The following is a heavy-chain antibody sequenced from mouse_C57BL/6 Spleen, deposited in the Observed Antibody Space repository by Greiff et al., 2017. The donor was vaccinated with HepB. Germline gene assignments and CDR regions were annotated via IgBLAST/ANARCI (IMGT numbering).Heavy chain of an antibody. CDR1: GYTFTSYW. D-gene: IGHD2-3*01. Sequence: QVQLQQPGAELVKPGASVKMSCKASGYTFTSYWITWVKQRPGQGLEWIGDIYPGSGSTNYNEKFKSKATLTVDTSSSTAYMQLSSLTSEDSAVYYCARKGIYDGYYPYFDYWGQGTTLTVSS. V-gene: IGHV1-55*01. CDR2: IYPGSGST. CDR3: ARKGIYDGYYPYFDY. J-gene: IGHJ2*01.